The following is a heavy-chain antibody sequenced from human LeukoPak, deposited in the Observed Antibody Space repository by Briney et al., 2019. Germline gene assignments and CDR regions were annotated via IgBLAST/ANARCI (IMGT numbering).Heavy chain of an antibody. CDR2: IRYDGTSK. CDR1: GFTFSSSG. J-gene: IGHJ4*02. D-gene: IGHD1-26*01. CDR3: AKETRGSYSGY. Sequence: QPGGSLRLSCAASGFTFSSSGMHWVRQAPGKGLEWVAFIRYDGTSKYYADSVKGRFTISRDNSKNTVYLQMNSLRAEDTAVYYCAKETRGSYSGYWGQGTLVTVSS. V-gene: IGHV3-30*02.